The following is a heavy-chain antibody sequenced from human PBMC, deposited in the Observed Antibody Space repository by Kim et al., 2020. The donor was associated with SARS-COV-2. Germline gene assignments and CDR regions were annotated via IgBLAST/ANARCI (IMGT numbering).Heavy chain of an antibody. V-gene: IGHV5-10-1*01. CDR1: GYSFTSYW. CDR3: ARHHSDLWANWFDP. Sequence: GESLKISCKGSGYSFTSYWISWVRQMPGKGLEWMGRIDPSDSYTNYRPSFQGHVTISADKSISAAYLQWSSLKASDTSMYYCARHHSDLWANWFDPWGQGTLVTDSS. CDR2: IDPSDSYT. D-gene: IGHD3-10*01. J-gene: IGHJ5*02.